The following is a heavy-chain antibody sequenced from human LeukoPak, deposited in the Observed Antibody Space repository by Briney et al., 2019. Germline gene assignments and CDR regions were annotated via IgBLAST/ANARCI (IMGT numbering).Heavy chain of an antibody. D-gene: IGHD4-17*01. J-gene: IGHJ3*02. CDR1: GFIFDDCA. CDR2: IAWNSGSI. Sequence: GGSLRLSCAASGFIFDDCAMHWVRQAPGKGLEWVSGIAWNSGSIGYADSVKGRFTISRDNAENSLHLQMNSLRAEDTALYYCAKDRGGYGDFNDAFDIWGQGTMVIVSS. CDR3: AKDRGGYGDFNDAFDI. V-gene: IGHV3-9*01.